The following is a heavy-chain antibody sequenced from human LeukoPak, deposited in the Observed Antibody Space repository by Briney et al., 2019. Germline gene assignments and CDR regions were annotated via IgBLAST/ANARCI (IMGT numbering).Heavy chain of an antibody. Sequence: GASVKVSCKASGYTFTGYYMRWVRQAPGQGLEWMGWINPNSGGTNYAQKFQGRVTMTRDTSTSTAYMELRSLRSDDTAVYYCARGGNSGWRTPNDDYWGQGTLVTVSS. CDR2: INPNSGGT. CDR1: GYTFTGYY. D-gene: IGHD6-19*01. V-gene: IGHV1-2*02. CDR3: ARGGNSGWRTPNDDY. J-gene: IGHJ4*02.